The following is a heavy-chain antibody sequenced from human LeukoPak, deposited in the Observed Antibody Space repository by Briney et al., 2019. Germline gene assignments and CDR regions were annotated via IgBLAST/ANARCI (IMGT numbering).Heavy chain of an antibody. Sequence: PSVTLSLTCTVSGGSISSYYWSWIRQPPGKGLEWIGYIYYSGSTNYNPSLKSRVTLSVDTSKNQFSLKLSSVTAADTAVYYCARRYSSGWYPLWGQGTMVTVSS. CDR2: IYYSGST. CDR3: ARRYSSGWYPL. J-gene: IGHJ3*01. V-gene: IGHV4-59*08. CDR1: GGSISSYY. D-gene: IGHD6-19*01.